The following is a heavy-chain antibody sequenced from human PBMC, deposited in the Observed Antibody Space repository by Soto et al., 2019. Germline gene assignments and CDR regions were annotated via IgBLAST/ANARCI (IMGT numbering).Heavy chain of an antibody. V-gene: IGHV3-23*01. CDR2: ISGSGDST. J-gene: IGHJ4*02. Sequence: PGGSLRLSCAASGFTFSSYAMSWVRQGPGKGLEWVSAISGSGDSTYYADSVKGRFTISRDNSKNTLHLQMNSLRAEDTAVYYCAKDFTHPFDYWGQGNVVTVSS. CDR1: GFTFSSYA. CDR3: AKDFTHPFDY.